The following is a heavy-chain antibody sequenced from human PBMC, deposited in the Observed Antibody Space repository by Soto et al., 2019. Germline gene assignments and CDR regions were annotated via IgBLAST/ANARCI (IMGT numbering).Heavy chain of an antibody. J-gene: IGHJ6*02. D-gene: IGHD3-10*01. CDR2: ISSSSSYI. CDR1: GFTFSSYS. CDR3: ARGGGSGSYHYGMDV. V-gene: IGHV3-21*01. Sequence: EVQLVESGGGLVKPGGSLRLSCAASGFTFSSYSMNWVRQAPGKGLEWVSSISSSSSYIYYADSVKGRFTISRDNAKNSLYLQMNNLRAEDTAVYYCARGGGSGSYHYGMDVWGQGTTVTVSS.